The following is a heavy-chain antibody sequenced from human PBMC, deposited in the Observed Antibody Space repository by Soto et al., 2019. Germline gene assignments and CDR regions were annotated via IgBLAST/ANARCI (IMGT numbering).Heavy chain of an antibody. CDR1: GYTFTSYH. D-gene: IGHD1-26*01. CDR2: INPSRGLA. J-gene: IGHJ4*01. CDR3: ARGREILTRPPGY. V-gene: IGHV1-46*01. Sequence: QVRLVQSGAEMTKPGASVRLSCETSGYTFTSYHIHWVRQAPGQGLVWMGVINPSRGLATSAQQFRDRVTVTSDTSTSTVYMELTSLRSDDTAVYYCARGREILTRPPGYWGPGTLVTVSS.